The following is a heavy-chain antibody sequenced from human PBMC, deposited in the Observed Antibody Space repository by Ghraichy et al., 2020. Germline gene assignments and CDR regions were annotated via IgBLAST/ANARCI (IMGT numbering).Heavy chain of an antibody. Sequence: GESLNISCAASGFTFSSYWMYWVRQAPGKGLVWVSRINSDGSSTSYADSVKGRFTISRDNAKNTLYLQMNSLRAEDTAVYYCARDPRDSGYANLLRFDPWGQGTLVTVSS. J-gene: IGHJ5*02. V-gene: IGHV3-74*01. CDR2: INSDGSST. D-gene: IGHD5-12*01. CDR3: ARDPRDSGYANLLRFDP. CDR1: GFTFSSYW.